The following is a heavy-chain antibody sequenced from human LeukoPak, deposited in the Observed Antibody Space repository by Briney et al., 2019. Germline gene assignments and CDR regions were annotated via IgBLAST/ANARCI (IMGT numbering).Heavy chain of an antibody. D-gene: IGHD5-24*01. V-gene: IGHV5-51*01. Sequence: GESLKISWKGSGYRFTSYWIGLVRQMPGRGLEWVGIIYPGDSDTRYRPSFQGQVTMSADKSISTAYLQWSSLKASDTAMYYCARLEEMAMPFDYWGQGTLVTVSS. J-gene: IGHJ4*02. CDR3: ARLEEMAMPFDY. CDR2: IYPGDSDT. CDR1: GYRFTSYW.